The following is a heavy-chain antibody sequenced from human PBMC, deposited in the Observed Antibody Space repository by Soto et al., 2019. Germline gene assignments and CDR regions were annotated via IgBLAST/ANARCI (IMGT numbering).Heavy chain of an antibody. CDR3: ARLSGYCSSTSCYAGYYYYGMDV. CDR2: IYPGDSDT. V-gene: IGHV5-51*01. D-gene: IGHD2-2*01. Sequence: ESLKISGKCSRYIFTSYWIGWVRQMPGKGLEWMGIIYPGDSDTRYSPSFQGQVTISADKSISTAYLQWSSLKASDTAMYYCARLSGYCSSTSCYAGYYYYGMDVWGQGTTVTV. J-gene: IGHJ6*02. CDR1: RYIFTSYW.